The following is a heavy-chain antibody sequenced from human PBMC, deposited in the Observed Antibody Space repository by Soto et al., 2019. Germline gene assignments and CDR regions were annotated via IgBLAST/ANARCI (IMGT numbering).Heavy chain of an antibody. V-gene: IGHV4-34*01. J-gene: IGHJ6*03. D-gene: IGHD3-10*01. CDR1: GGSFSGYY. CDR2: INHSGST. CDR3: ARGGRGFGELMLYYYYMDV. Sequence: SETLSLTCAVYGGSFSGYYWSWIRQPPGKGLEWIGEINHSGSTNYNPSLKSRVTISVDTSKNQFSLKLSSVTAADTAVYYCARGGRGFGELMLYYYYMDVWGKGTTVTVSS.